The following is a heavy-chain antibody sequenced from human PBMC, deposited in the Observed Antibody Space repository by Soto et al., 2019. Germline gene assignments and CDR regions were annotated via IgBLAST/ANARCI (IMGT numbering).Heavy chain of an antibody. D-gene: IGHD2-8*01. Sequence: QVQLVQSGAEVKKPGASVKVSCKASGYTFTTYDISWVRQAPGQGLEWMGRISTYNGNTNYPQSLQGRLTMTTDTSTTTAYMELSSLRSDDTAVYYCARDPYHVLIVNAPNLYGMDVWGQGTTDTVSS. CDR1: GYTFTTYD. CDR2: ISTYNGNT. CDR3: ARDPYHVLIVNAPNLYGMDV. J-gene: IGHJ6*02. V-gene: IGHV1-18*01.